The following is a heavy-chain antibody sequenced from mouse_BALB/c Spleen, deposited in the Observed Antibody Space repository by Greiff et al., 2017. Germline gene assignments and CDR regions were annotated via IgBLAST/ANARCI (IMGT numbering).Heavy chain of an antibody. J-gene: IGHJ3*01. CDR2: IWAGGST. Sequence: VMLVESGPGLVAPSQSLSITCTVSGFSLTSYGVHWVRQPPGKGLEWLGVIWAGGSTNYNSALMSRLSNSKDNSKSQDFLKMNSLQTDDTAMYYCAIGGGPYWGQGTLVTVSA. CDR1: GFSLTSYG. D-gene: IGHD1-1*02. CDR3: AIGGGPY. V-gene: IGHV2-9*02.